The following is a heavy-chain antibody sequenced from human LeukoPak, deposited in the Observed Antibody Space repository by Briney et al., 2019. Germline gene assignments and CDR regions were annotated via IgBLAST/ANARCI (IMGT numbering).Heavy chain of an antibody. D-gene: IGHD3-22*01. CDR2: ISYDGSNK. CDR1: GFTFSSYA. Sequence: GGSLRLSCAASGFTFSSYAMHWVRQAPGKGLEWVAVISYDGSNKYYADSVKGRFTISRDNSKNTLYLQMNSLRAEDTAVYYCARGDSSAFDIWGQGTMVTVSS. V-gene: IGHV3-30-3*01. J-gene: IGHJ3*02. CDR3: ARGDSSAFDI.